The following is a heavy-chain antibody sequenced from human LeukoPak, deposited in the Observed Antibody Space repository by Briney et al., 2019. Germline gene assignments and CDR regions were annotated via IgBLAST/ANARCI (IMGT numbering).Heavy chain of an antibody. J-gene: IGHJ4*02. Sequence: GGSLRLSCAAFGFTFSDYYMSWIRQAPGKGLEWVSYISSSSSYTNYADSVKGRFTISRDNAKNSLYLQMNSLRAEDTAVYDCARDLSWSYYFEYWGQGTLVTVSS. D-gene: IGHD1-26*01. CDR3: ARDLSWSYYFEY. CDR2: ISSSSSYT. CDR1: GFTFSDYY. V-gene: IGHV3-11*05.